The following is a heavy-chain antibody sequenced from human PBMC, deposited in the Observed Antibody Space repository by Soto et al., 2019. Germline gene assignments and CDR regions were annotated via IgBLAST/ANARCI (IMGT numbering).Heavy chain of an antibody. CDR2: IIPIFGTA. Sequence: QVQLVQSGAEVKKPGSSVKVSCKASGGTFSSYAISWVRQAPGQGLEWMGGIIPIFGTATYAQKFQGRVTITSDESTSTDYMELSRLRSEDTAVYYCTKDYSVAGTLHYWGQGTLVTVSS. J-gene: IGHJ4*02. D-gene: IGHD6-19*01. CDR3: TKDYSVAGTLHY. V-gene: IGHV1-69*05. CDR1: GGTFSSYA.